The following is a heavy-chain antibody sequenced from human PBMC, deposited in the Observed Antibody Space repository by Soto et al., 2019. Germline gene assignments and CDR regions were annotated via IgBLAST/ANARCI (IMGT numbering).Heavy chain of an antibody. V-gene: IGHV1-8*01. CDR2: INPNSGNI. D-gene: IGHD3-10*01. Sequence: ASLKVSCKASGDTFTTYDINWVRQATGHGLEWMGWINPNSGNIGYAQRFQGRVTMTRDTAIRTAYMEVSSLRSDDTAVYYCARGRASGSYYLLDYWGQGTLATVSS. CDR3: ARGRASGSYYLLDY. J-gene: IGHJ4*02. CDR1: GDTFTTYD.